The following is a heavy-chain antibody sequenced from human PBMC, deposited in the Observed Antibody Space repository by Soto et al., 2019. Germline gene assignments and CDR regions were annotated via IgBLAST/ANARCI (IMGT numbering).Heavy chain of an antibody. V-gene: IGHV3-30-3*01. CDR3: ATLAVAGEGSDY. J-gene: IGHJ4*02. CDR1: GFTFRIYA. Sequence: QVQLVESGGGVVQPGRSLRLSCAASGFTFRIYAIHWVRQAPGKGLEWVAVISYDGSNKYYADSVKGRFTISRDNSKNTLYLQMNSLRAEDTAVYYCATLAVAGEGSDYLGQGTLVTVSS. D-gene: IGHD6-19*01. CDR2: ISYDGSNK.